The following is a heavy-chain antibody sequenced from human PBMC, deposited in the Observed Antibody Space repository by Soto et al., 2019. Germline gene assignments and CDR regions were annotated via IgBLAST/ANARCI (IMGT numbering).Heavy chain of an antibody. J-gene: IGHJ5*02. CDR2: ISAYNGNT. V-gene: IGHV1-18*01. CDR1: GYTFTSYG. CDR3: ARIFCGRRGSRPNWFDP. Sequence: ASVKVSCKASGYTFTSYGISWVRQAPGQGLEWMGWISAYNGNTNYAQKLQGRVTMTTDTSTSTAYMELRSLRSDDTAVYYCARIFCGRRGSRPNWFDPWGQGTLVTVSS. D-gene: IGHD2-15*01.